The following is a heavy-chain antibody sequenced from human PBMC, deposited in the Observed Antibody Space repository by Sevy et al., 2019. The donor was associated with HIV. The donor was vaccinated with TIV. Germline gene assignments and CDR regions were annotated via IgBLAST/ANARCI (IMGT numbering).Heavy chain of an antibody. V-gene: IGHV4-59*01. CDR1: GGSISAYY. CDR2: IYYTRST. D-gene: IGHD5-12*01. J-gene: IGHJ5*02. Sequence: SETLSLTCTVFGGSISAYYWSWIRQSPEKGLQYIGYIYYTRSTNYNPSLKSRVTISVDTSKNQFSLRLTSVTAADTAIYYYARAPPVRSGDDALNWFDPWGQGTLVTVSS. CDR3: ARAPPVRSGDDALNWFDP.